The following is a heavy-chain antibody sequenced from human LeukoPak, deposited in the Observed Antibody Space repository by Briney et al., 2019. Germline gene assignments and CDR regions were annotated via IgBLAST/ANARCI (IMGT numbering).Heavy chain of an antibody. CDR2: ICHSGST. D-gene: IGHD4-11*01. CDR3: ARAYSNWFDP. V-gene: IGHV4-38-2*01. CDR1: GYSISSGYY. Sequence: SETLSLTCAVSGYSISSGYYWGWIRQPPGKGLEWLGSICHSGSTYNNPSLKSRVTMSVDTSKNQFSLKLTSVTAADTAVYYCARAYSNWFDPWGQGTLVTVSS. J-gene: IGHJ5*02.